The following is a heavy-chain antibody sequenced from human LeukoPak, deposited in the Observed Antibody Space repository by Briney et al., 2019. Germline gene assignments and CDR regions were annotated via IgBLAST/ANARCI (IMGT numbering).Heavy chain of an antibody. D-gene: IGHD6-19*01. J-gene: IGHJ5*02. Sequence: SGTLSLTCAVSGGSIGSDNWWTWVRQPPGKGLEWIGEIYHSGSTNYNPSLKSRVTISVDTSKNQFSLKLSSVTAADTAVYYCARGSQWLVRWFDPWGQGTLVTVSS. V-gene: IGHV4-4*02. CDR2: IYHSGST. CDR3: ARGSQWLVRWFDP. CDR1: GGSIGSDNW.